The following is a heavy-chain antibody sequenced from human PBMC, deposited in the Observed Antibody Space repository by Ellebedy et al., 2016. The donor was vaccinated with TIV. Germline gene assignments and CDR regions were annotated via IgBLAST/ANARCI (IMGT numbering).Heavy chain of an antibody. V-gene: IGHV2-70*01. CDR3: ARTGVVSYYYYGMDV. J-gene: IGHJ6*02. D-gene: IGHD3-3*01. CDR1: GFSLSARGMC. Sequence: SGPTLVKPTQTLTLTCTFSGFSLSARGMCVSWIRPPPGKALEWLALIDWDDDKYYSTSLKTRLTISKDTSKNQVVLTMTNMDPVDTATYYCARTGVVSYYYYGMDVWGQGTTVTVSS. CDR2: IDWDDDK.